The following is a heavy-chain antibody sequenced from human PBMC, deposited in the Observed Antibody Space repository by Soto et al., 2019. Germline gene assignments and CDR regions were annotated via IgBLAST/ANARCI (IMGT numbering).Heavy chain of an antibody. Sequence: VQLVESGGGVVQPGRSLRRSCAASGFTFGSYGIHWVRQAPGKGLEWVSVISYDGINKYYADSVKGRFTISRDNSENTLYLQMNSLRAEDTAVYYCAKSVYNWNDGFFDYWGQGTLVTVSS. CDR2: ISYDGINK. J-gene: IGHJ4*02. V-gene: IGHV3-30*18. CDR1: GFTFGSYG. D-gene: IGHD1-1*01. CDR3: AKSVYNWNDGFFDY.